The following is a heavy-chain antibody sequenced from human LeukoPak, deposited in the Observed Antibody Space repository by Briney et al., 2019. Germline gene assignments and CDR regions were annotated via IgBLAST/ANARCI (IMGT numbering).Heavy chain of an antibody. Sequence: PGGSLRLSCAASGFTFSSYSMYWVRQAPGKGLEWVSSISSSSSYIYYADSVKGRFTISRDNAKNSLYLQMNSLRAEDTAVYYCAREVPFYYYGMDVWGQGTTVTVSS. D-gene: IGHD3-10*01. V-gene: IGHV3-21*01. CDR1: GFTFSSYS. CDR3: AREVPFYYYGMDV. CDR2: ISSSSSYI. J-gene: IGHJ6*02.